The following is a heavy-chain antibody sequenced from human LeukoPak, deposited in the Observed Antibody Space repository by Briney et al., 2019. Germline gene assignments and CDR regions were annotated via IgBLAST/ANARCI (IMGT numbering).Heavy chain of an antibody. CDR1: GGSISGYF. CDR3: ARQAYGGEAFDI. CDR2: IYYSGGT. Sequence: SETLSLTCTVSGGSISGYFWSWIRQPPGKGLVYIAYIYYSGGTDYNPSLKSRVTISVDTSKNQFSLKVNSVTAADTAVYYCARQAYGGEAFDIWGQGTLVTVSP. V-gene: IGHV4-59*08. J-gene: IGHJ3*02. D-gene: IGHD4-17*01.